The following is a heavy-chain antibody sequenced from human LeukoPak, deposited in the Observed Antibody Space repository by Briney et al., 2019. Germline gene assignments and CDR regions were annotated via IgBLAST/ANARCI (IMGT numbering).Heavy chain of an antibody. CDR2: IKQDGSDK. V-gene: IGHV3-7*02. Sequence: GGSLRLSCAASGFTFNTYWMTWVRQAPGKGLEWVANIKQDGSDKYYVDSVKGRFTISRDNARNSLDLQMNSLRDEDTAVYYCARPRDAFDIWGQGTMVTVSS. J-gene: IGHJ3*02. CDR1: GFTFNTYW. CDR3: ARPRDAFDI.